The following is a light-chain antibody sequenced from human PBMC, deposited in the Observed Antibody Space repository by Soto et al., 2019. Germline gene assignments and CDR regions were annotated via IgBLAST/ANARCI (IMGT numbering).Light chain of an antibody. CDR2: GAS. Sequence: EMVMTQSPATLSVSPGERATLSCRASQSVSRNLAWYQQKPGQTPRLLIYGASTRVTVIPARFNGSECGTAFTLTISSLQSEDFAVYYCHHYNNWPPTFGRGTKVEIK. J-gene: IGKJ1*01. V-gene: IGKV3-15*01. CDR1: QSVSRN. CDR3: HHYNNWPPT.